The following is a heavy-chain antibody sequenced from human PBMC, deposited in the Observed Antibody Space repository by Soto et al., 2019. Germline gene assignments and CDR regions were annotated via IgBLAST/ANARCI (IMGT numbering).Heavy chain of an antibody. CDR2: VYYTRST. CDR1: GGSISGLD. V-gene: IGHV4-59*01. D-gene: IGHD2-21*02. CDR3: ERSVAVTAAHIDS. J-gene: IGHJ4*02. Sequence: ETLSLTWSVWGGSISGLDWSWIRQSPGKRLQWLGYVYYTRSTTYSRSIRSRVSISVQTCKHELSMRLSYVNAADTAVYFCERSVAVTAAHIDSRGQGIQVTVSS.